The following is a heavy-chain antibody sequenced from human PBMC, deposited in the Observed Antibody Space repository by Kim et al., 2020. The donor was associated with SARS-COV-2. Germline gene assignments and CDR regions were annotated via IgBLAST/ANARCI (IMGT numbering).Heavy chain of an antibody. CDR3: ARSYSNYVKNCFDP. D-gene: IGHD4-4*01. CDR1: GYSFTSYW. J-gene: IGHJ5*02. Sequence: GESLKISCKGSGYSFTSYWIGWVRQMPGKGLEWMVCIYPGHSDTRYSPSFQGQVTISADKSISTAYLQWSSLKASDTSMYYCARSYSNYVKNCFDPWGQGTRVTVSP. V-gene: IGHV5-51*06. CDR2: IYPGHSDT.